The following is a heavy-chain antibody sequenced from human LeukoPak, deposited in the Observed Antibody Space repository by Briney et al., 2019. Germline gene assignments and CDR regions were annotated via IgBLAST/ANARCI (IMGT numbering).Heavy chain of an antibody. J-gene: IGHJ5*02. CDR3: ARSPLGYCSGGSCYGWFDP. CDR2: INPSGGST. D-gene: IGHD2-15*01. CDR1: GYTFTSYY. Sequence: GASVKVSCKASGYTFTSYYMHWVRQAPGRGLEWMGIINPSGGSTSYAQKFQGRVTMTRDTSTSTVYMELSSLRSEDTAVYYCARSPLGYCSGGSCYGWFDPWGQGTLVTVSS. V-gene: IGHV1-46*01.